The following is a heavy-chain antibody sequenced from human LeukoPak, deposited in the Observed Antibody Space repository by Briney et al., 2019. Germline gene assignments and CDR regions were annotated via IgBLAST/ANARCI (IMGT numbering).Heavy chain of an antibody. Sequence: GGSLRLSCAASGFTFSSYSMNWVRQAPGKGLEWVSVIYSGGSTYYADSVKGRFTISRDNSKNTLYLQMNSLRAEDTAVYYCAREDGDPLGNYYGMDVWGQGTTVTVSS. V-gene: IGHV3-53*01. CDR2: IYSGGST. J-gene: IGHJ6*02. CDR3: AREDGDPLGNYYGMDV. CDR1: GFTFSSYS. D-gene: IGHD4-17*01.